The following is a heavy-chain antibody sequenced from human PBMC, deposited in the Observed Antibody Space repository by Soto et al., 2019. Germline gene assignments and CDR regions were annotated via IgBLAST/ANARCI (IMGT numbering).Heavy chain of an antibody. Sequence: QVQLVQSGAEVKKPGASVKVSCKASGYTFTSYAMHWVRQAPGQRLEWMGWINAGNGNTKYSQKFQGRVTITRDTSASTAYMGLSSLRSEDTAVYYCARWEGYCSGGSCYSRYYYYGMDVWGQGTTVTVSS. V-gene: IGHV1-3*01. CDR3: ARWEGYCSGGSCYSRYYYYGMDV. CDR1: GYTFTSYA. J-gene: IGHJ6*02. CDR2: INAGNGNT. D-gene: IGHD2-15*01.